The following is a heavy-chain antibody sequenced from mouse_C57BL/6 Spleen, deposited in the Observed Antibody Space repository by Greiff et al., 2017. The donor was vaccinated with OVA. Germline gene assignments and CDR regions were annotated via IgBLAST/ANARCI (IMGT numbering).Heavy chain of an antibody. Sequence: QVQLQQSGAELVKPGASVKISCKASGYAFSSYWMNWVKQRPGKGLEWIGQIYPGAGDTNYNGKFKGKATLTADTSSSTSFMLLISLTSEVSAVYFCARNLVTTGNYYAIDYWGPGPSVTVSS. V-gene: IGHV1-80*01. D-gene: IGHD2-3*01. CDR1: GYAFSSYW. CDR2: IYPGAGDT. J-gene: IGHJ4*01. CDR3: ARNLVTTGNYYAIDY.